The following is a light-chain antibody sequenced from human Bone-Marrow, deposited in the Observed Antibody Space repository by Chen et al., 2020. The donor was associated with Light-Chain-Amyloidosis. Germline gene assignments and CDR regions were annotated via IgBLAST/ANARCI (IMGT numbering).Light chain of an antibody. CDR3: QVWDRSSDRPV. CDR1: NIGSTS. Sequence: SYVLTQPSSVSVAPGQTATIACGGNNIGSTSVHWYQQTPGQAPLLVDYDDSDRPSGIPERWSGSNAGNTATLTISRVEAGEEADYYCQVWDRSSDRPVFGGGTKLTVL. J-gene: IGLJ3*02. V-gene: IGLV3-21*02. CDR2: DDS.